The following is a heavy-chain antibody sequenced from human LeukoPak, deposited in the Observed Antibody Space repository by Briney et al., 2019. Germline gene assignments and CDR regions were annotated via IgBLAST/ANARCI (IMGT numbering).Heavy chain of an antibody. CDR3: ARRRTTGTTGYFDY. D-gene: IGHD1-1*01. Sequence: SETLSLTCSVSGGSISTYYWSWIRQPPGKGLEWIGYIYTSESTNCNPSLKSRVTISVHTSKNQFSLMLSSVTAADTAFCYGARRRTTGTTGYFDYWRRGILVTVSS. CDR2: IYTSEST. V-gene: IGHV4-4*09. CDR1: GGSISTYY. J-gene: IGHJ4*02.